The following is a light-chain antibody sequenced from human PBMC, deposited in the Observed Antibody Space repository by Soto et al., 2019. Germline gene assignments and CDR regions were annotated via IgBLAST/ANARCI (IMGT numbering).Light chain of an antibody. CDR2: AAS. Sequence: DIQMTQSPSSLSASLGDRITITCRASQAIRNDLAWYQQKPGKAPKRLIFAASSLQSGVPSRFSGSGSGTEFTLTISSLQPEDFAHYYCLQYNSYPWTFGQGTKVEIK. CDR3: LQYNSYPWT. CDR1: QAIRND. J-gene: IGKJ1*01. V-gene: IGKV1-17*01.